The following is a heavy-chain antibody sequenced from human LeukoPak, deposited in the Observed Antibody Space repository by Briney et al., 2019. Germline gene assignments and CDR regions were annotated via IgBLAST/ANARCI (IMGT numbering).Heavy chain of an antibody. Sequence: SETLSLTCAVYGGSFSTYYWGWIRQPPGKGLEWIGSINYSGSTYYNPSLKSRATISVDTSKNQFSLKLSSVTAADTAVYYCARHTARYCSSASCYYDWFDPWGQGTLVTVSS. CDR2: INYSGST. CDR1: GGSFSTYY. V-gene: IGHV4-39*01. D-gene: IGHD2-2*01. J-gene: IGHJ5*02. CDR3: ARHTARYCSSASCYYDWFDP.